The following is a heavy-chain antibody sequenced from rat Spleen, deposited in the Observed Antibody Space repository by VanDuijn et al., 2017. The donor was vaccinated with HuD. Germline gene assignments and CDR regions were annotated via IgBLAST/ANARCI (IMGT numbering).Heavy chain of an antibody. D-gene: IGHD1-1*01. Sequence: EVQLVESGGGLVQPGRSMKLSCAASGLTFSNYYMAWVRQAPTKGLEWVASITTGGGHTYYRDSVNGRFTISRYNAKSTLYLQMDSLRSEDTATYYCARHGGYYNGDYLMDAWGQGASVTVSS. J-gene: IGHJ4*01. CDR3: ARHGGYYNGDYLMDA. CDR1: GLTFSNYY. CDR2: ITTGGGHT. V-gene: IGHV5-25*01.